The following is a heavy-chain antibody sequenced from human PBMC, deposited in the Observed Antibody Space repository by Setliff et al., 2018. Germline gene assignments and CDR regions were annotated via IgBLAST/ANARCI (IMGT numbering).Heavy chain of an antibody. D-gene: IGHD1-26*01. CDR1: GYTFTNYW. V-gene: IGHV5-51*01. CDR3: ARVGPLTDDAFDI. Sequence: PGESLKLSCKGSGYTFTNYWIAWVRQMPGKGLECMGIIYPADSDTTYSPSFQGQVTISADKSINTAYLQWSSLKASDTAIYYCARVGPLTDDAFDIWGQGTMVTVSS. J-gene: IGHJ3*02. CDR2: IYPADSDT.